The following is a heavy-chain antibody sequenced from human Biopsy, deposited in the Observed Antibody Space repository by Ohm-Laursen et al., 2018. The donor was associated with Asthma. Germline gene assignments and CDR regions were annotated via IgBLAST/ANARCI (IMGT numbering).Heavy chain of an antibody. J-gene: IGHJ4*02. CDR3: ARDVMEWYLPAFDF. V-gene: IGHV3-30-3*01. CDR2: GGSYYDGGLK. CDR1: GFTFRSYA. D-gene: IGHD3-3*01. Sequence: SLRLSCAASGFTFRSYAMHWVRQAPGKGLEWVAVGGSYYDGGLKYYADSVNGQFTISRDDSKNTLYLQMNSLRPDDTAVYYCARDVMEWYLPAFDFWGQGTLVTVSS.